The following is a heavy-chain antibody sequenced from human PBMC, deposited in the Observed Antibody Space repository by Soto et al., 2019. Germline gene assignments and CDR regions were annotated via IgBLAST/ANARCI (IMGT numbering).Heavy chain of an antibody. V-gene: IGHV1-18*01. CDR2: ISGFNGNT. CDR1: GYTFSRYG. Sequence: QVPLVQSGAEVKKPGASVRVSCKASGYTFSRYGISWVRQAPGQGLEWMGWISGFNGNTKESEKLQGRVTLTTDTAANTAHMELRGLRSDDTAVYYCARASAYSTPWSFDNWGQGTLVTVSS. J-gene: IGHJ4*02. D-gene: IGHD6-13*01. CDR3: ARASAYSTPWSFDN.